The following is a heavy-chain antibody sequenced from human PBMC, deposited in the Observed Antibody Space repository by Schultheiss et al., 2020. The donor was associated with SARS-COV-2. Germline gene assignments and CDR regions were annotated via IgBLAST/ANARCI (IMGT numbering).Heavy chain of an antibody. Sequence: GGSLRLSCAASGFTFSSYAMSWVRQAPGKGPEWVSGISESGASTYYADSVKGRFTISRDNSKTTLYLQMNSLKAEDTDVYYCARERGPAARAPCFDYWGQGTLGTVAS. J-gene: IGHJ4*02. V-gene: IGHV3-23*01. D-gene: IGHD2-2*01. CDR1: GFTFSSYA. CDR3: ARERGPAARAPCFDY. CDR2: ISESGAST.